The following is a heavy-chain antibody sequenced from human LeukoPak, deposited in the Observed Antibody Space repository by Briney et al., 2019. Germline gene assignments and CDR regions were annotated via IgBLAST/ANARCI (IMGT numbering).Heavy chain of an antibody. D-gene: IGHD2-2*01. CDR3: AKKMVPAAYYGLDV. Sequence: ASVKVSCKASGGPFSSYAINWVRQAPGQGLEWVGRIIPILSLSYTAQKFQGRITITADTSTSTAYMEVSSLTSEDTAIYYCAKKMVPAAYYGLDVWGQGTTVTVSS. J-gene: IGHJ6*02. V-gene: IGHV1-69*04. CDR2: IIPILSLS. CDR1: GGPFSSYA.